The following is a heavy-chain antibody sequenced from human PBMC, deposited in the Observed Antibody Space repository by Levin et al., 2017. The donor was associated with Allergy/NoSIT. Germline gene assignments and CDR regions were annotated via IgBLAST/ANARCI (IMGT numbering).Heavy chain of an antibody. CDR3: ARDSLSLLDSSGYYGIADYYYGMDV. D-gene: IGHD3-22*01. Sequence: PGGSLRLSCAASGFTFSSYSMNWVRQAPGKGLEWVSSISSSSSYIYYADSVKGRFTISRDNAKNSLYLQMNSLRAEDTAVYYCARDSLSLLDSSGYYGIADYYYGMDVWGQGTTVTVSS. CDR1: GFTFSSYS. CDR2: ISSSSSYI. J-gene: IGHJ6*02. V-gene: IGHV3-21*01.